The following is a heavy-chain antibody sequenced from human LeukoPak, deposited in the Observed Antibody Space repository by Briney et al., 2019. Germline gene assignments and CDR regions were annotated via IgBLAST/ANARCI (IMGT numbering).Heavy chain of an antibody. Sequence: GGSLRLSCAASGLSFSDYWMQWVRQAPGKGLVWVSRINGDGSSTGYADSVKGRFTISRDNAKKTMYLQMNSLRAEDTAVYYCARDNGYSSSWYGNKFDYWGQGTLVTVSS. J-gene: IGHJ4*02. CDR1: GLSFSDYW. CDR3: ARDNGYSSSWYGNKFDY. D-gene: IGHD6-13*01. CDR2: INGDGSST. V-gene: IGHV3-74*01.